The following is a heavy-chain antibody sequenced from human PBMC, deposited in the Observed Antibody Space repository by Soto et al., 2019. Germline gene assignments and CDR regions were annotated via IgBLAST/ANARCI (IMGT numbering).Heavy chain of an antibody. V-gene: IGHV3-15*07. Sequence: GGSLRLSCAASGFTFSNAWMNWVRQAPGKGLERVGRIKSKTDGGTTDYAAPVKGRFTISRDDSKNTLYLQMNSLKTEDTAVYYCTTDPGRYDFWSGYKFYGMDVWGQGTTVTVSS. CDR1: GFTFSNAW. CDR3: TTDPGRYDFWSGYKFYGMDV. J-gene: IGHJ6*02. D-gene: IGHD3-3*01. CDR2: IKSKTDGGTT.